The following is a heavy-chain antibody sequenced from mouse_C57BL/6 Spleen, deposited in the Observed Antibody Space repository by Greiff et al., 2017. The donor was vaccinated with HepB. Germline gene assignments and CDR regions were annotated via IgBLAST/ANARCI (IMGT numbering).Heavy chain of an antibody. D-gene: IGHD2-4*01. Sequence: EVQLQQSGPELVKPGASVKISCKASGYTFTDYYMNWVKQSHGKSLEWIGDINPNNGGTSYNQKFKGKATLTVDKSSSPAYMELRRLTSEDSAVYYCARTSDYDWAPFAYWGQGTLVTVSA. CDR3: ARTSDYDWAPFAY. J-gene: IGHJ3*01. CDR2: INPNNGGT. CDR1: GYTFTDYY. V-gene: IGHV1-26*01.